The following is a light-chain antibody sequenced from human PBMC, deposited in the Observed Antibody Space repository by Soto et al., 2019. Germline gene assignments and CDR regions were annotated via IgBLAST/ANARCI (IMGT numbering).Light chain of an antibody. CDR3: AAWDDSLNGLYV. Sequence: QSVLTQPPSASGTPGQRVTISCSGSSSNIGSNYVYWYQQLPGTAPKLLIYRNNQRPSGVPDRFSGSKSGTSASLAISGLQSEDEADYYCAAWDDSLNGLYVFGTGTKLTVL. J-gene: IGLJ1*01. CDR1: SSNIGSNY. V-gene: IGLV1-47*01. CDR2: RNN.